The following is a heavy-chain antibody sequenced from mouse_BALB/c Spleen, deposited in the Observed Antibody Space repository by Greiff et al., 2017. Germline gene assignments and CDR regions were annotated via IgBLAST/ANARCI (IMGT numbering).Heavy chain of an antibody. Sequence: VQRVESGPGLVQPSQSLSITCTVSGFSLTSYGVHWVRQSPGKGLEWLGVIWSGGSTDYNAAFISRLSISKDNSKSQVFFKMNSLQANDTAIYYCAYGNYEGDYAMDYWGQGTSVTVSS. J-gene: IGHJ4*01. V-gene: IGHV2-2*02. CDR2: IWSGGST. CDR1: GFSLTSYG. CDR3: AYGNYEGDYAMDY. D-gene: IGHD2-1*01.